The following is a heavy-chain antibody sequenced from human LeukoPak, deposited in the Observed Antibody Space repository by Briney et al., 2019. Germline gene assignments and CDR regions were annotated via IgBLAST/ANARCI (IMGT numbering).Heavy chain of an antibody. CDR1: GYTFTSYD. J-gene: IGHJ4*02. V-gene: IGHV1-8*01. D-gene: IGHD6-13*01. CDR3: ARGRSAAAGRGFDY. CDR2: MNPNSGNT. Sequence: ASVKVSCKASGYTFTSYDINWVRQATGQGLEWMGWMNPNSGNTGYAQKFQGRVTMTRNTSISTAYMELSSLRSKDTAVYYCARGRSAAAGRGFDYWGQGTLVTVSS.